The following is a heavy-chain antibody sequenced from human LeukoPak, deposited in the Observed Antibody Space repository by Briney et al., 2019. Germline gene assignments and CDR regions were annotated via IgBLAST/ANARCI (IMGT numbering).Heavy chain of an antibody. Sequence: GGSLRLSCAASGFTFSSYAMSWVRQAPGKGLEWVSAISGSGGSTYYADSVKGRFTISRDNSKNTLYLQMNSLRAEDTAVYYCARGYCSGGSCRPDYWGQGTLVTVSS. J-gene: IGHJ4*02. CDR1: GFTFSSYA. D-gene: IGHD2-15*01. CDR3: ARGYCSGGSCRPDY. CDR2: ISGSGGST. V-gene: IGHV3-23*01.